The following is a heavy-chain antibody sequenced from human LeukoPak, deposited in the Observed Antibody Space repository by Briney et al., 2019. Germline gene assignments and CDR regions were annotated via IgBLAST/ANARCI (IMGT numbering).Heavy chain of an antibody. CDR1: GYSINNYW. CDR2: IYPADSDI. J-gene: IGHJ4*02. D-gene: IGHD5-12*01. CDR3: ARRAPDSGYDYRSFDY. Sequence: GESLKISCKGSGYSINNYWIGWVRQMPGKGLEWMGIIYPADSDIRYSPSFQGQVTISADKSISTAYLQWSSLKASDTAMYYCARRAPDSGYDYRSFDYWGQGTLVTVSS. V-gene: IGHV5-51*01.